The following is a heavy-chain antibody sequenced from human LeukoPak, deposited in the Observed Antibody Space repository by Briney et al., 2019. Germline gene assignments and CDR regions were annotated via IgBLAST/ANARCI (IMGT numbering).Heavy chain of an antibody. CDR2: IKQDGSEK. CDR3: ARDLVRTPRRNRNGMDV. CDR1: GFTFSSYW. D-gene: IGHD6-6*01. J-gene: IGHJ6*02. Sequence: GGSLRLSCAASGFTFSSYWMSWVRQAPGKGLEWVANIKQDGSEKYYVDSVKGRFTISRDNAKNSLYLQMNSLRAEDTAVYYCARDLVRTPRRNRNGMDVWGQGTTVTVSS. V-gene: IGHV3-7*01.